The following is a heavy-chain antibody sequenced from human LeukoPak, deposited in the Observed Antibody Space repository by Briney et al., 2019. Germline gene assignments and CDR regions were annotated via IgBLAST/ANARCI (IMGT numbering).Heavy chain of an antibody. CDR1: GFIFDNYE. D-gene: IGHD2-2*01. CDR2: MSSSGSTT. CDR3: ARESRSRVRSPAALD. Sequence: GGSLRLSCTASGFIFDNYEMNWVRQPPGKGLEWVAYMSSSGSTTYYAASVKGRFTISRDNAKNSLYLQMNSLRAEDTAVYYCARESRSRVRSPAALDWGQGTLVTVSS. V-gene: IGHV3-48*03. J-gene: IGHJ4*02.